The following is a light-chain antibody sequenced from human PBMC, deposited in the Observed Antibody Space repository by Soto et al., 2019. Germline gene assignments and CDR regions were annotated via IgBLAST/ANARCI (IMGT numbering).Light chain of an antibody. CDR2: GAS. J-gene: IGKJ5*01. Sequence: EIVLTQSPGTLSLSPGERATLSCRASQPVSSNYLAWYQQKPGQAPRLLIYGASSRATGIPDRFSGSGSGTDFTLTISRLEPEDFAVYYCQQYGSSPPITFGQGTRLEIK. CDR3: QQYGSSPPIT. CDR1: QPVSSNY. V-gene: IGKV3-20*01.